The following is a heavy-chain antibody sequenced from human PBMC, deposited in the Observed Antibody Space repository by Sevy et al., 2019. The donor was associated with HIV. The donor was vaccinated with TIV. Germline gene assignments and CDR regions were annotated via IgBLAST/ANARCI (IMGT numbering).Heavy chain of an antibody. D-gene: IGHD1-26*01. J-gene: IGHJ3*02. CDR2: IRGSGDSS. Sequence: GGSLRLSCGASGFTFRSHAVSWVRPAPGKGLEWVSVIRGSGDSSVYADSVKGRFTISRDNSKNTLYLQMNNLRAEDTAIYYCVKPSYPDSIEGFNAFDIWGQGTLVTVSS. CDR1: GFTFRSHA. CDR3: VKPSYPDSIEGFNAFDI. V-gene: IGHV3-23*01.